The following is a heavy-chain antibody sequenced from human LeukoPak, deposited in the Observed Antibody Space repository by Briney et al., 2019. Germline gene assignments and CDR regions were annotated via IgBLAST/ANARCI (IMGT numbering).Heavy chain of an antibody. D-gene: IGHD4-23*01. CDR2: IYYSGSA. J-gene: IGHJ4*02. V-gene: IGHV4-59*12. Sequence: SETLSLTCTVSGGSINSYQWSWIRQPPGKGLEWIGNIYYSGSANYNPSLTNRVIISVDTSKNQFSLKLSPVIAADTAVYYCARVGVDYSGNILKYFFDYWGQGTLVTVSS. CDR3: ARVGVDYSGNILKYFFDY. CDR1: GGSINSYQ.